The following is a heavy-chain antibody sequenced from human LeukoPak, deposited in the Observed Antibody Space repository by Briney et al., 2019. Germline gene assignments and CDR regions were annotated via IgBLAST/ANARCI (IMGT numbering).Heavy chain of an antibody. CDR3: ARRFAPSRNDAFDI. Sequence: SETLSLTCTVSGGSINSSSYYWGWIRQPPGKGLEWIGTIYYSGSTYYNPSLKRRVTISVDTSKNQFSLKLSSVTASDTAVYYCARRFAPSRNDAFDIWGQGTMVTVSS. D-gene: IGHD3-10*01. CDR2: IYYSGST. V-gene: IGHV4-39*01. J-gene: IGHJ3*02. CDR1: GGSINSSSYY.